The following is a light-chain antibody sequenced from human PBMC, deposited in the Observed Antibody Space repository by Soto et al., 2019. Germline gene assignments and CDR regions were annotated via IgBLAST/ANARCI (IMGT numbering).Light chain of an antibody. J-gene: IGKJ5*01. CDR1: QSVSSSF. CDR2: GAS. Sequence: EIVLTQSPGTLSLSPGERATLSCRASQSVSSSFLAWYQQKPGQAPRLLIYGASSRATGIPDRFSGSGSGTDFTLTSSRLESEDFAVYYYQQYGSSVTFGQGTRLEI. CDR3: QQYGSSVT. V-gene: IGKV3-20*01.